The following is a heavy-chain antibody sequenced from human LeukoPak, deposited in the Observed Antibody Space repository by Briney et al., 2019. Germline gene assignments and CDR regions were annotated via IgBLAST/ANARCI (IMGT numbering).Heavy chain of an antibody. Sequence: PGGSLRLSCAASGFTFRNYVIHWVRQAPGKGLEWVSVIYSGGSTYYADSVKGRFTISRDNSKNTLYLQMNSLRAEDTAVYYCARLWGLYYYGMDVWGQGTTVTVSS. CDR1: GFTFRNYV. J-gene: IGHJ6*02. CDR2: IYSGGST. D-gene: IGHD3-16*01. V-gene: IGHV3-53*01. CDR3: ARLWGLYYYGMDV.